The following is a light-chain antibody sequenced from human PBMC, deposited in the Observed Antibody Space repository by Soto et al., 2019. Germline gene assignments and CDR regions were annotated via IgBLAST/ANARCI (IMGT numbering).Light chain of an antibody. CDR1: SSDVGGYNY. J-gene: IGLJ1*01. V-gene: IGLV2-8*01. CDR3: SSYAGSNNYV. CDR2: EVS. Sequence: LTEPPSASVSPGQSVAISCNGTSSDVGGYNYISWYQQHPGKAPKLMIYEVSKRPSGVPDRFSGSKSGNTASLTVSGLQAEDEADYYCSSYAGSNNYVFGAGTKVTVL.